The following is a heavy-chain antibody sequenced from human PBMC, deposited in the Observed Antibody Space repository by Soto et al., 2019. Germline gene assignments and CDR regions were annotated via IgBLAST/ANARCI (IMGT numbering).Heavy chain of an antibody. D-gene: IGHD6-13*01. CDR2: IYYSGST. V-gene: IGHV4-61*01. CDR1: GGSVSSGSYY. Sequence: QVQLQESGPGLVKPSETLSLTCTVSGGSVSSGSYYWSWIRQPPGKGLEWIGYIYYSGSTNYNPSLTSRVTISVDTSKNQFSLKLSSVTAADTAVYYCARWSPIAAAGTDLGMDVWGQGTTVTVSS. J-gene: IGHJ6*02. CDR3: ARWSPIAAAGTDLGMDV.